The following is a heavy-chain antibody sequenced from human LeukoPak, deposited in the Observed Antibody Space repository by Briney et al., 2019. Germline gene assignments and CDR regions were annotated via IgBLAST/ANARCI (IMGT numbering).Heavy chain of an antibody. CDR3: AGGEMATTIDY. CDR1: GFTFSSYA. J-gene: IGHJ4*02. CDR2: ISGSGGST. D-gene: IGHD5-24*01. V-gene: IGHV3-23*01. Sequence: GGSLRLSCAASGFTFSSYAMSWVSQAPGKGLEWVSVISGSGGSTYYADSVKGRFTISRDNSKNTLYLQMNSLRAEDTAIYYCAGGEMATTIDYWGQGTLVTVSS.